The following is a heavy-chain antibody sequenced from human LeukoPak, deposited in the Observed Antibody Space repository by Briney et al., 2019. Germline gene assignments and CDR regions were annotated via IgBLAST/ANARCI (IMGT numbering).Heavy chain of an antibody. CDR1: GFTFSSYW. CDR3: AREDSSPSLDY. D-gene: IGHD6-13*01. V-gene: IGHV3-7*01. CDR2: IKQDGSEK. Sequence: HPGGSLRLSCAASGFTFSSYWMSWVRQAPGKGLEWVANIKQDGSEKYYVDSVKGRFTISRDNAKNSLYLQMNSLRAEDTAVYYRAREDSSPSLDYWGQGTLVTVSS. J-gene: IGHJ4*02.